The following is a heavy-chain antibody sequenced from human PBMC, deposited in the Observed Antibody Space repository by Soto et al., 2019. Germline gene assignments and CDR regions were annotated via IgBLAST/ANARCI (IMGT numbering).Heavy chain of an antibody. Sequence: QVPLVQSGAEVKKPGASVKVSCKASGYTFTNYGITWVRQAPGQGLERMGWINPYNAKTNSAQKFQGRVSMTTDTSSSTAYMEVLSLRSDDTAIYYCARGSDSLGWWGQGTLVTVSS. D-gene: IGHD6-19*01. V-gene: IGHV1-18*01. CDR3: ARGSDSLGW. J-gene: IGHJ4*02. CDR1: GYTFTNYG. CDR2: INPYNAKT.